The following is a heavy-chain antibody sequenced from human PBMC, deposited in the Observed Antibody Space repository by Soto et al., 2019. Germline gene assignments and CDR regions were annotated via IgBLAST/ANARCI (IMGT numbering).Heavy chain of an antibody. CDR2: INPATGAA. Sequence: QLHLVQSGAVVKKPGASVTVSCSASGYPVTAYYMHCVRQAPGRGLEWMGGINPATGAAKYTQTFHGRVTSTRDTYTSSVFMEMSGLTSADTAVFYCARGGGVGVAGSAAFDMWGQGTLVTVAS. J-gene: IGHJ3*02. D-gene: IGHD3-3*01. CDR3: ARGGGVGVAGSAAFDM. V-gene: IGHV1-2*02. CDR1: GYPVTAYY.